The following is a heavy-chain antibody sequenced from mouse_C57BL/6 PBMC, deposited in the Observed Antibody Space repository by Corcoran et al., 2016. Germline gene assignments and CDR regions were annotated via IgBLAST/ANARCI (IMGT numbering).Heavy chain of an antibody. D-gene: IGHD2-4*01. J-gene: IGHJ4*01. CDR3: ARNYDEGYAMDY. CDR1: GYTFTDYY. CDR2: IYPGSGNT. Sequence: QVQLKQSGAELVRPAASVKLSCKASGYTFTDYYINWVKQRPGQGLEWIARIYPGSGNTYYNEKFKGKATLTAEKSSSTAYMQLSSLTSEDSAVYFCARNYDEGYAMDYWGQGTSVTVSS. V-gene: IGHV1-76*01.